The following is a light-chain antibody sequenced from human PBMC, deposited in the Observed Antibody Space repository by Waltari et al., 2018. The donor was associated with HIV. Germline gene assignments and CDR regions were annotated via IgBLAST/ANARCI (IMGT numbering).Light chain of an antibody. Sequence: QSVLTRPPSASGTPGQRVTISCSGSSSNIGDNPVTWYHQVPGTAPQVLIYSDNQRPSGVPDRFSGSKSGTSVSLAISGLQSEDEADYYCATWDDSLNEWVFGGGTKLTVL. CDR1: SSNIGDNP. CDR2: SDN. V-gene: IGLV1-44*01. CDR3: ATWDDSLNEWV. J-gene: IGLJ3*02.